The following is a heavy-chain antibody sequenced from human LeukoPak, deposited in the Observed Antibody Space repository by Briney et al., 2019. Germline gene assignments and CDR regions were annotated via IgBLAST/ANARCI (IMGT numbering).Heavy chain of an antibody. V-gene: IGHV3-74*01. CDR1: GFTLSRYG. CDR2: INSDGSST. Sequence: PGGSLRLSCVASGFTLSRYGMHWVRQAPGRGLVWVSLINSDGSSTIYADSVKGRFTISRDNAKNTLYLQMNSLRAEDTAVYYCARSSGWPDYWGQGTLVTVSS. CDR3: ARSSGWPDY. J-gene: IGHJ4*02. D-gene: IGHD6-25*01.